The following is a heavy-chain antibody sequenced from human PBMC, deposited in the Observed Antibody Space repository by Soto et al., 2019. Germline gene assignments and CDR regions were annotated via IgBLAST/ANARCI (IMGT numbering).Heavy chain of an antibody. V-gene: IGHV1-18*01. D-gene: IGHD2-15*01. J-gene: IGHJ4*02. Sequence: ASVKVSCKASGYTFTSYGISWVRQAPGQGLEWMGWISAYNGNTNYAQKLQGRVTMTTDTSTSTAYMELRSLRSDDTAVYYCARESGYCSGGSCYSYFDYWGQGTLVTVAS. CDR3: ARESGYCSGGSCYSYFDY. CDR1: GYTFTSYG. CDR2: ISAYNGNT.